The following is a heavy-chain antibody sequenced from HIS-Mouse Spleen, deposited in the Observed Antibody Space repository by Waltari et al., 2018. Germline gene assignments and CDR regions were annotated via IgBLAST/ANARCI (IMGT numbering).Heavy chain of an antibody. Sequence: EVQLVESGGGLVQPGRSLRLSCAASGFTFDDYAMHWVRQAPGKGLEWVSGISWNCGSLGYADSVKGRFTISRDNAKNSLYLQMNSLRAEDTALYYCAKDHSRYYDFWSGYPYYYYGMDVWGQGTTVTVSS. CDR2: ISWNCGSL. V-gene: IGHV3-9*01. CDR3: AKDHSRYYDFWSGYPYYYYGMDV. J-gene: IGHJ6*02. CDR1: GFTFDDYA. D-gene: IGHD3-3*01.